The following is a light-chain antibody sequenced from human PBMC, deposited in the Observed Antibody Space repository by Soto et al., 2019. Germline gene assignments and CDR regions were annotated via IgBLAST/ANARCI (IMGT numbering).Light chain of an antibody. CDR1: SSNIGKNA. CDR2: TNN. J-gene: IGLJ2*01. Sequence: QSVLTQPPSASGTPGQRVTISCSGSSSNIGKNAVNWYQQLPGTAPKLLIYTNNQRPSGVPDRFSGSKSGTSASLAISGLQSEDEAEYYCAAWDDNLNGVFGGGTKVTVL. CDR3: AAWDDNLNGV. V-gene: IGLV1-44*01.